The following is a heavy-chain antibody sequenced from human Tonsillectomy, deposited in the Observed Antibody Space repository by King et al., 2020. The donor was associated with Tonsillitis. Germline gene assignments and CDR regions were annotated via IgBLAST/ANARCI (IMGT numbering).Heavy chain of an antibody. Sequence: VQLVQSGAEVKKPGASVKVSCKASGYTFTSYYMHWVRQAPGQGLEWMGIINPSGGSTSYAQKFQGRVTMTRDTSTSTVYMELSSLRSEDTAVYYCASGPGGWELLNAFDIWGQGTMVTVSS. CDR1: GYTFTSYY. J-gene: IGHJ3*02. D-gene: IGHD1-26*01. CDR3: ASGPGGWELLNAFDI. V-gene: IGHV1-46*03. CDR2: INPSGGST.